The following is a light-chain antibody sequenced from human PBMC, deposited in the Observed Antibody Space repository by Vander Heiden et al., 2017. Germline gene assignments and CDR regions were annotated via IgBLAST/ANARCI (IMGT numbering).Light chain of an antibody. CDR1: SSNIGHND. CDR2: DNN. Sequence: QSVLTQPPSVSAAPGQKVTISCSGSSSNIGHNDVSWYQQLPGTAPQLLIYDNNKRPSGISARFSGSKSGTSATMGITGLQTGEEADYYCGTWDSSLSVNYVFGTGTKVTVL. CDR3: GTWDSSLSVNYV. J-gene: IGLJ1*01. V-gene: IGLV1-51*01.